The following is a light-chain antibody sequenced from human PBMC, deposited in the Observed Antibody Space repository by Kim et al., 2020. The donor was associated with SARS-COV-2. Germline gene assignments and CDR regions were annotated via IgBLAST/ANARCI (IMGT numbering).Light chain of an antibody. CDR2: LGS. CDR3: MQALQTPLT. J-gene: IGKJ4*01. Sequence: PASMSCRSSQGLLHSNGYTSLAWYLQKPGQFPQPLIYLGSNRASGVPDRFSGSGSGTDFTLKISRVEAEDVGVYYCMQALQTPLTFGGGTKVDIK. V-gene: IGKV2-28*01. CDR1: QGLLHSNGYTS.